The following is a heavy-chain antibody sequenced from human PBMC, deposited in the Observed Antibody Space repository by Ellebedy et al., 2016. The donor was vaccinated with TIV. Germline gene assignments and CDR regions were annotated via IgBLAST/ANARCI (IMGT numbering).Heavy chain of an antibody. CDR3: PRDSAYYGAAYDY. V-gene: IGHV5-10-1*01. CDR1: GYSFPSYW. J-gene: IGHJ4*02. Sequence: GESLKISCKGSGYSFPSYWITWVRQMPGKGLEWMGRIDPSDSYTNYSPSVQGNVTISADTSINTAYLPWSNLQASDTGIYYFPRDSAYYGAAYDYWGQGTLVTVSS. D-gene: IGHD3-22*01. CDR2: IDPSDSYT.